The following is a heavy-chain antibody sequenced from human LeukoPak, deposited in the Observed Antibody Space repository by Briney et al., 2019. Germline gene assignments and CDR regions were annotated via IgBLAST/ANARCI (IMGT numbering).Heavy chain of an antibody. J-gene: IGHJ4*02. D-gene: IGHD6-13*01. CDR3: ARERSSWYYLDY. Sequence: SQTLSLTCVISGDSVSSNIATWNWLTQSPSRGLEWLGRTYYRSQWYYDYAVSVRSRITINPDTSKNQFSLQLSSVTPEDTAVYFCARERSSWYYLDYWGQGMLVTVSS. CDR1: GDSVSSNIAT. CDR2: TYYRSQWYY. V-gene: IGHV6-1*01.